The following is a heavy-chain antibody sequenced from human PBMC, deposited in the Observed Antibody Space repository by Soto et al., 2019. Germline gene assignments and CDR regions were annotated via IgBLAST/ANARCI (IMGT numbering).Heavy chain of an antibody. Sequence: ASVKVSCKASGYTFTSYGISWVRQAPGQGLEWMGWISAYNGNTNYAQKLQGRVTMTTDTSTSTAYMELRSLRSDDTAVYYCARLAGYYDSSGYYSGYYYYYGMDVWGQGTTVTAP. V-gene: IGHV1-18*01. CDR2: ISAYNGNT. CDR3: ARLAGYYDSSGYYSGYYYYYGMDV. CDR1: GYTFTSYG. J-gene: IGHJ6*02. D-gene: IGHD3-22*01.